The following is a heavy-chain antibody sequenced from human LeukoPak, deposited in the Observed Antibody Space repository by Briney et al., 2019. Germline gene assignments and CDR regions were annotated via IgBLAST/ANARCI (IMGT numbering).Heavy chain of an antibody. V-gene: IGHV4-39*01. CDR3: ARSYSSSSALSFDY. D-gene: IGHD6-6*01. CDR2: IYYSGST. J-gene: IGHJ4*02. CDR1: GGSINSSCYY. Sequence: SETLSLTCTVSGGSINSSCYYWGWIRQPPGKGLEWSGSIYYSGSTYSNPSLKSRVTISVDTSKNQFSLKLSSVTAADTAVYYCARSYSSSSALSFDYWGQGTLVTVSS.